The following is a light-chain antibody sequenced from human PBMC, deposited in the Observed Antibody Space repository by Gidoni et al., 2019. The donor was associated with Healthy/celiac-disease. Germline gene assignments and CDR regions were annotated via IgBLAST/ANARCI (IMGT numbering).Light chain of an antibody. CDR2: AAS. CDR3: QQSYSTPYT. V-gene: IGKV1-39*01. CDR1: QSISSY. J-gene: IGKJ2*01. Sequence: DIQMTQSPSSLSASVGERVSITCRASQSISSYLNWSQQKPGKAPKLLIYAASSLQSGVPSRFSGSGSGTDFTLNISSLQPEDFATYYCQQSYSTPYTFGQGTKLEIK.